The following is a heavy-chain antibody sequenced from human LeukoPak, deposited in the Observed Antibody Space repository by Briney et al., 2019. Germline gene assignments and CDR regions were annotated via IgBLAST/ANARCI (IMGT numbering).Heavy chain of an antibody. CDR3: AKSGFSTSWYYFDY. Sequence: GGSLRLSCAASGFIFSDYGMHWVRQAPGKGLEWVTVISYDGRNKYYADSVKGRFTISRDISKNTLYLQMNSLRAEDTAAYYCAKSGFSTSWYYFDYWGQGSLVTVSS. V-gene: IGHV3-30*18. CDR1: GFIFSDYG. CDR2: ISYDGRNK. J-gene: IGHJ4*02. D-gene: IGHD6-13*01.